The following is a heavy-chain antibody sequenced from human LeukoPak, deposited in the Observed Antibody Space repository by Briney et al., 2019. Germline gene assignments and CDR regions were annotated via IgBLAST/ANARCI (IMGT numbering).Heavy chain of an antibody. V-gene: IGHV3-30*04. CDR2: ISYDGSNK. CDR1: GFTFSSYA. Sequence: GGSLRLSCAASGFTFSSYAMHWVRQAPGKGLEWVAVISYDGSNKYYADSVKGRFTISRDNSKNTLYLQMNSLRAEDTAVYYCARRVIAATYNWFDPWGQGTLVTVSS. CDR3: ARRVIAATYNWFDP. D-gene: IGHD2-15*01. J-gene: IGHJ5*02.